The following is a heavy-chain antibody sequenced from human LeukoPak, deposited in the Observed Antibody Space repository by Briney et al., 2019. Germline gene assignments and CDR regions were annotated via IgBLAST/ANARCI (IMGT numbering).Heavy chain of an antibody. V-gene: IGHV3-30-3*01. D-gene: IGHD3-22*01. J-gene: IGHJ3*02. CDR1: GLTFSSYA. CDR2: ISYDGSNK. CDR3: AREGPYEQRATMIVVVISNAFDI. Sequence: GGSLRLSCAASGLTFSSYAMHWVRQAPGKGLEWVAVISYDGSNKYYADSVKGRFTISRDNSKNTLYLQMNSLRAEDTAVYYCAREGPYEQRATMIVVVISNAFDIWGQGTMVTVSS.